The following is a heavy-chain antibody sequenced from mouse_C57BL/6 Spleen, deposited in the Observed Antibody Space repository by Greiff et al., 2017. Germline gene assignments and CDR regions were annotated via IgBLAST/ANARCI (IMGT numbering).Heavy chain of an antibody. V-gene: IGHV1-82*01. CDR1: GYAFSSSW. D-gene: IGHD2-3*01. CDR2: IYPGDGDT. CDR3: ARADDGYYTFYFDY. Sequence: QVQLKHSGPELVKPGASVKISCKASGYAFSSSWMNWVKQRPGKGLEWIGRIYPGDGDTNYNGKFKGKATLTAAKSSSTAYMQLSSLTSEDSAVYFCARADDGYYTFYFDYWGQGTTLTVSS. J-gene: IGHJ2*01.